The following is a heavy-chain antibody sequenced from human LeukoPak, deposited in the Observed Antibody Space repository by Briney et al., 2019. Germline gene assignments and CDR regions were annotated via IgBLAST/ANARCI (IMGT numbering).Heavy chain of an antibody. V-gene: IGHV3-48*01. CDR2: ISSSSSTI. CDR3: ARRGYSDSSGYDY. J-gene: IGHJ4*02. D-gene: IGHD3-22*01. Sequence: PGGSLRLSCAASGFTFSSYSMNWVRQAPGKGLEWVSYISSSSSTIYYADSVKGRFTISRDNAKNSVYLQINSLRAEDTAIYYCARRGYSDSSGYDYWGQGTLVTVSS. CDR1: GFTFSSYS.